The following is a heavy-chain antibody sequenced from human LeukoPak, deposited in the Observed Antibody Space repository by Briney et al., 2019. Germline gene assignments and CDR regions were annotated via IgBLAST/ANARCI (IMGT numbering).Heavy chain of an antibody. D-gene: IGHD3-22*01. CDR1: GYTFPGYY. CDR3: ARTSLRYYDSTLFDP. V-gene: IGHV1-2*02. J-gene: IGHJ5*02. CDR2: INANSSCI. Sequence: ASVTVSCKPSGYTFPGYYMHWLQQAPGQPLEWTGWINANSSCITYGQKFQGRVTRARDTSLCTPYMALSRLRSDDTAVYYCARTSLRYYDSTLFDPWGQGTLVTVSS.